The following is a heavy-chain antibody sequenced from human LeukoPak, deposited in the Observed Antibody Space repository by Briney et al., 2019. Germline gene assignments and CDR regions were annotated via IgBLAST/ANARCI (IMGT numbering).Heavy chain of an antibody. J-gene: IGHJ4*02. CDR2: TYYRSTWYN. Sequence: SQTLSLTCAISGDSVSSISAAWNWIRHSPSRGLEWLGRTYYRSTWYNDYAASVKSRITINPDTSENQFSLHLNSVTPEDTAVYYCARCDYYDSSGYYHNPFDYWGQGTLVTVSS. CDR1: GDSVSSISAA. D-gene: IGHD3-22*01. CDR3: ARCDYYDSSGYYHNPFDY. V-gene: IGHV6-1*01.